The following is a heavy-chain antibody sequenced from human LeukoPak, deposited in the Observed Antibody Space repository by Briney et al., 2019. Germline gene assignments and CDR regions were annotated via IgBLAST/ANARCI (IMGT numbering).Heavy chain of an antibody. CDR1: GGSFSGYY. CDR2: INHSGST. J-gene: IGHJ4*02. V-gene: IGHV4-34*01. Sequence: SETLSLTCAVYGGSFSGYYWSWIRQPPGKGLEWIGEINHSGSTNYNPSLKSRVTISVDTSKNQFSLKLSSVTAADTAVYYCARGGMVRGVIPFDYWGQGTLVTVS. CDR3: ARGGMVRGVIPFDY. D-gene: IGHD3-10*01.